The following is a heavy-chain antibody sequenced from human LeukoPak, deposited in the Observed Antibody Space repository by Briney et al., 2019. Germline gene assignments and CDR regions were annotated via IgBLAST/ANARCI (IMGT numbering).Heavy chain of an antibody. CDR1: GGSFSGYY. J-gene: IGHJ3*02. Sequence: PSETLSLTCAVYGGSFSGYYWSWIRQPPGKGLEWIGEINHSGSTNYNPSLKSRVTTSVDTSKNQFSLKLSSVTAADTAMYYCARCYGDYVGAFDIWGQGTMVTVSS. V-gene: IGHV4-34*01. D-gene: IGHD4-17*01. CDR2: INHSGST. CDR3: ARCYGDYVGAFDI.